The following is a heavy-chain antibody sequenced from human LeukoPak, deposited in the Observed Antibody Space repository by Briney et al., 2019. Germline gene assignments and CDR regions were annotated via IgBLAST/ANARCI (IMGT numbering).Heavy chain of an antibody. D-gene: IGHD3-10*01. Sequence: PSQTLSLTCAVSGGSTSSGGYSWSWIRQPPGKGLEWIGYIYHSGSTYYNPSLKSRVTISVGRSKNQFSLKLSSVTAADTAVYYCARDRKEGYGSGPFDYWGQGTLVTVSS. V-gene: IGHV4-30-2*01. CDR3: ARDRKEGYGSGPFDY. CDR2: IYHSGST. J-gene: IGHJ4*02. CDR1: GGSTSSGGYS.